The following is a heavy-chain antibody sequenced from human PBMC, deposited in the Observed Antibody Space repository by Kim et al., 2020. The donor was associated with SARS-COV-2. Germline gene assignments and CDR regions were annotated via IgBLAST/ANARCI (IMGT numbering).Heavy chain of an antibody. CDR2: ISSSSSTI. CDR1: GFTFSSYS. J-gene: IGHJ6*02. CDR3: ARVGTYYDILTGYWADYYYYGMDV. Sequence: GGSLRLSCAASGFTFSSYSMNWVRQAPGKGLEWVSYISSSSSTIYYADSVKGRFTISRDNAKNSLYLQMNSLRDEDTAVYYCARVGTYYDILTGYWADYYYYGMDVWGQGTTVTVSS. V-gene: IGHV3-48*02. D-gene: IGHD3-9*01.